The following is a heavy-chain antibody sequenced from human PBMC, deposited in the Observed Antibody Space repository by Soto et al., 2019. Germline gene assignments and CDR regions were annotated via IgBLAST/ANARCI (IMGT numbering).Heavy chain of an antibody. J-gene: IGHJ6*02. CDR3: ARHYYGSAIEDKNGMDV. V-gene: IGHV5-10-1*01. D-gene: IGHD3-10*01. CDR1: GYSFTSYW. CDR2: IDPSDSYT. Sequence: GESLKISCKGSGYSFTSYWISWVRQMPGKGLEWMGRIDPSDSYTNYSPSFQGHVTISADKSISTAYLQWSSLKASDTAMYYCARHYYGSAIEDKNGMDVWGQGTTVTVSS.